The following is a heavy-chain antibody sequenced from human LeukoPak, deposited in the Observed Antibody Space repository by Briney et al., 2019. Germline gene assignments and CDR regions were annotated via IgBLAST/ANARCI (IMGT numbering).Heavy chain of an antibody. D-gene: IGHD2-2*01. V-gene: IGHV3-23*01. CDR3: AKWGSSIPSLGYYYGMDV. CDR2: ISGSGGST. Sequence: GGSLRLSCAASGFTFSSYAMSWVRQAPGKGLEWVSAISGSGGSTYYADSVKGRFTISRDNPKNTLYLQMNSLRAEDTAVYYCAKWGSSIPSLGYYYGMDVWGQGTTVTVSS. CDR1: GFTFSSYA. J-gene: IGHJ6*02.